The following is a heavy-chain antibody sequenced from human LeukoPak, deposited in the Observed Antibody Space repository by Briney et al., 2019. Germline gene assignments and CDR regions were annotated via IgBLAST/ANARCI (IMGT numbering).Heavy chain of an antibody. CDR3: ASALRSSPGAFDI. J-gene: IGHJ3*02. CDR1: GFTFSSYS. D-gene: IGHD3-16*02. V-gene: IGHV3-48*04. Sequence: GGSLRLSCAASGFTFSSYSMNWVRQAPGKGLEWVSYISSSGSTIYYADSVKGRFTISRDNAKNSLYLQMNSLRAEDTAVYYCASALRSSPGAFDIWGQGTMVTVSS. CDR2: ISSSGSTI.